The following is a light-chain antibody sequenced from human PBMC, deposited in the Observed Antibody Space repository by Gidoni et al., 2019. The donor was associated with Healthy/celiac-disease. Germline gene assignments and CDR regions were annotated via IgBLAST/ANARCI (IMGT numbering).Light chain of an antibody. Sequence: DIQMTQSPSSLSASVGDRVTITCQASQDLSNYLNWYQQKPGKAPKLLIYDASNLETGVPSRFSGSGSGPDFTFTISSLQPEDIATYYCQQYDTLPITFGQGTRLEIK. J-gene: IGKJ5*01. V-gene: IGKV1-33*01. CDR3: QQYDTLPIT. CDR1: QDLSNY. CDR2: DAS.